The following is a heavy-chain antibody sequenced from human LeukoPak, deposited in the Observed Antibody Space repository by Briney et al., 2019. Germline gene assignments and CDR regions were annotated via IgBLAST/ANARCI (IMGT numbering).Heavy chain of an antibody. CDR2: IKEDGSAQ. Sequence: PGGSLRLSCAASGFTFSGSAMHWVRQAPGKGLEWVANIKEDGSAQYYVGSVKGRFTISRDNAKNSLNLQMNSLRAEDTAVYYCATSSNAPGNHWGQGTLVTVSS. J-gene: IGHJ5*02. CDR1: GFTFSGSA. CDR3: ATSSNAPGNH. V-gene: IGHV3-7*01. D-gene: IGHD2-2*01.